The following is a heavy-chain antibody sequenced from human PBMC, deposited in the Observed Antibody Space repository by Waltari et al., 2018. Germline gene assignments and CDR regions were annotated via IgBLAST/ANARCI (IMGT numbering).Heavy chain of an antibody. D-gene: IGHD1-26*01. J-gene: IGHJ5*02. V-gene: IGHV3-23*01. CDR1: GFTLNNYA. Sequence: EVQLLESGGGLVQPGGSLRLSCAAPGFTLNNYALSWVRQAPGKGLEWVSSISSTGFTTYYADSVKGRFTISRDNAKNTLYLQMNSLRAEDTAVYFCAADADSGGYSWFDPWGQGTLVTVSS. CDR3: AADADSGGYSWFDP. CDR2: ISSTGFTT.